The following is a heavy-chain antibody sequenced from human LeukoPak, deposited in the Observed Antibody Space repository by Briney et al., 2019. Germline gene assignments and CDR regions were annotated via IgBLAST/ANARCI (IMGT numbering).Heavy chain of an antibody. J-gene: IGHJ4*02. V-gene: IGHV1-46*03. CDR3: ATLGATLDY. D-gene: IGHD1-26*01. Sequence: ASVKVSFKASGYTFTSYYMHWVRQAPGQGLEWMGIIDPSGGSTSYAQKFQGRVTMTRDTYTSTVYMELSSLRSEDTAVYYCATLGATLDYWGQGTLVTVSS. CDR1: GYTFTSYY. CDR2: IDPSGGST.